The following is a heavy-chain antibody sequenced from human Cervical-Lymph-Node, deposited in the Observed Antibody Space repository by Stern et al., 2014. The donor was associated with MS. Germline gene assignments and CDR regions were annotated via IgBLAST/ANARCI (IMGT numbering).Heavy chain of an antibody. CDR3: ARSSTVTPNAFDI. V-gene: IGHV4-30-2*01. J-gene: IGHJ3*02. Sequence: QLKLQESGSGLVKPSQTLSLTCAVSGGSISSGGYSWSWIRQPPGKGLEWIGYIYYSGSTYYNPSLKSRLTISLDRSKNQFSLKLSSVTAADTAVYYCARSSTVTPNAFDIWGQGTMVTVSS. CDR2: IYYSGST. D-gene: IGHD4-17*01. CDR1: GGSISSGGYS.